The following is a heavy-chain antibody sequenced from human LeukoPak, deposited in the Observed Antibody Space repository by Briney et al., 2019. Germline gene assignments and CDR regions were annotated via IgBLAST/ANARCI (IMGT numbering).Heavy chain of an antibody. CDR1: GFTFDDYA. D-gene: IGHD3-9*01. V-gene: IGHV3-9*01. J-gene: IGHJ4*02. CDR3: AKAHRATYYDILTGYPPFDY. Sequence: GGSLRLSCAASGFTFDDYAMHWVRQAPGKGLEWVSGISWNSGSIGYADSVKGRFTISRDNAKNSLYLQMNSLRAEDTALYYCAKAHRATYYDILTGYPPFDYWGQGTLVTVSS. CDR2: ISWNSGSI.